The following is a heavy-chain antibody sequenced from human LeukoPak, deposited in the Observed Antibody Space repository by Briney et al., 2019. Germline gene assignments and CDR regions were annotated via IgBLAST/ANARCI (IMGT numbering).Heavy chain of an antibody. Sequence: SETLSLTCTVSGGSISSYYWSWIRQPAGKGLEWIGRIYTSGSTNYNPSLKSRVTMSVDTSKNQFSLKLSSVTAADTAVYYCARAARKFNYYDSSGYYYFDYWGQGTRVTVSS. V-gene: IGHV4-4*07. J-gene: IGHJ4*02. CDR1: GGSISSYY. CDR2: IYTSGST. CDR3: ARAARKFNYYDSSGYYYFDY. D-gene: IGHD3-22*01.